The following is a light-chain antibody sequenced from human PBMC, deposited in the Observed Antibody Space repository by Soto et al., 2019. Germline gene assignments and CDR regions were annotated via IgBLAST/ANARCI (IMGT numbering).Light chain of an antibody. J-gene: IGKJ2*01. CDR2: GAS. CDR3: QQYGRSPPFT. CDR1: QSVSSTY. Sequence: IVLTQSPGTLSLSPGERATLSCRASQSVSSTYIAWYQQNPGQAPRLLLYGASSRATGIPDRFSGSGSGTVFTLTISRLEPEDFAVYFCQQYGRSPPFTFGQGTKVEIK. V-gene: IGKV3-20*01.